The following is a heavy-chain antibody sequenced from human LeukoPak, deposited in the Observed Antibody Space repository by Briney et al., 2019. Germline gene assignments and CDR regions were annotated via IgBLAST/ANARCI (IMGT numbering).Heavy chain of an antibody. V-gene: IGHV4-39*01. CDR2: IYYSGST. J-gene: IGHJ5*02. Sequence: SETLSLTCTVSGGSISSSSYYWGWIRQPPGKGLEWIGSIYYSGSTYYNPSVKSRVTISVDTPKNQFSLKLSSVTAADTAVYYCARQRDTMIVVVIGGSWFDPWGQGTLVTVSS. CDR3: ARQRDTMIVVVIGGSWFDP. CDR1: GGSISSSSYY. D-gene: IGHD3-22*01.